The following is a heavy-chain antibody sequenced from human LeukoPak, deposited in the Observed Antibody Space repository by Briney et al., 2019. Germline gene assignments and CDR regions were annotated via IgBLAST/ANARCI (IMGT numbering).Heavy chain of an antibody. D-gene: IGHD6-6*01. CDR2: INHSGST. Sequence: PSETLSLTCTVSGGSISSSSYYWGWIRQPPGKGLEWIGEINHSGSTNYNPSLKSRVTISVDTSKNQFSLKLSSVTAADTAVYYCASHSSSSEGDAFDIWGQGTMVTVSS. V-gene: IGHV4-39*07. CDR3: ASHSSSSEGDAFDI. CDR1: GGSISSSSYY. J-gene: IGHJ3*02.